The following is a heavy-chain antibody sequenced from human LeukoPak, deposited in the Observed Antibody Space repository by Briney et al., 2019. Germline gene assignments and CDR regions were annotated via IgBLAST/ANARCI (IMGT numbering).Heavy chain of an antibody. CDR2: ISGSGGSA. V-gene: IGHV3-23*01. CDR3: AKLNSGSYHYTNFDY. D-gene: IGHD1-26*01. CDR1: GFTFSSYA. Sequence: PGGSLRLSCAASGFTFSSYAMSWVRQAPGKGLEWVSLISGSGGSADYADSVKGRFTISRDNSKNTLYLQMNSLRAEDTAVYYCAKLNSGSYHYTNFDYWGQGILVTVSS. J-gene: IGHJ4*02.